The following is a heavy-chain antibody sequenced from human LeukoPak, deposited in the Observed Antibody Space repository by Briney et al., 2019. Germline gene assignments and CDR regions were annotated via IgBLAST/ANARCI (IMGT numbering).Heavy chain of an antibody. CDR1: GYTFTGYY. D-gene: IGHD6-19*01. Sequence: ASVKVSCKASGYTFTGYYMHWVRQAPGQGLEWMGWINPNSGGTNYAQKFQGRVTMTRDTSNSTAYMELSRLRSDDTAVYYCARGSIAVAGFLDYWGQGTLVTVSS. J-gene: IGHJ4*02. V-gene: IGHV1-2*02. CDR2: INPNSGGT. CDR3: ARGSIAVAGFLDY.